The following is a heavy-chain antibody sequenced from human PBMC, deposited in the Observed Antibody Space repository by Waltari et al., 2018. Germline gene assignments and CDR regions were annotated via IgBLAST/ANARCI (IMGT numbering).Heavy chain of an antibody. Sequence: QVQLQESGPGLVKPSETLSLTCPVPSVPISSSYWSWIRQPPGKGLEWIGYISNSGSTSHNPSLKSRVTISVDTPKNQFSLKVTSVTAADTAVYYCARIRYSGNYYYFDDWGQGTLVTVSS. CDR2: ISNSGST. CDR1: SVPISSSY. CDR3: ARIRYSGNYYYFDD. D-gene: IGHD1-26*01. V-gene: IGHV4-59*01. J-gene: IGHJ4*02.